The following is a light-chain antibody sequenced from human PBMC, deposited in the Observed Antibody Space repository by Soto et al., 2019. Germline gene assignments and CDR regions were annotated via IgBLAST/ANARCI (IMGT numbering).Light chain of an antibody. Sequence: EIVLTQSPASLSVSPGETATLSCKTSQSVNTLLAWYQQRPGQAPRLLIYRASTRPTGIPARFSGSGSGTEFTLTINSLQSEDFAVYYCQQYNNWPITFGQGTRLRL. CDR3: QQYNNWPIT. J-gene: IGKJ5*01. CDR1: QSVNTL. CDR2: RAS. V-gene: IGKV3-15*01.